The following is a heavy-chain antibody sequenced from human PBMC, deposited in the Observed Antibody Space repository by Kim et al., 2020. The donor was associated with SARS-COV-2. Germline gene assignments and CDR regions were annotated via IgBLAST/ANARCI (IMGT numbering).Heavy chain of an antibody. J-gene: IGHJ4*02. CDR3: AKKKCFAGGSYSDFDY. CDR2: INTVSGDT. D-gene: IGHD3-10*01. Sequence: ASVTVSCKTSGYSFTDYSLYWVRQAPGQGLEWMGWINTVSGDTRSSQNFQGRVTITRDTSANTAYMELSSLRSEDTAVYYCAKKKCFAGGSYSDFDYWGQGTLVTVST. CDR1: GYSFTDYS. V-gene: IGHV1-3*04.